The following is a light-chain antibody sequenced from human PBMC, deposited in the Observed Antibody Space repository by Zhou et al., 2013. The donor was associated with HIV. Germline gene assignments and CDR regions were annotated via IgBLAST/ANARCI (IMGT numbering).Light chain of an antibody. Sequence: DIQMTQSPSSLSASVGDRVTITCRASQGIRNDLGWYQQKPGKAPKRLIYTASSLQSGVPSRFTGSGSGTEFTLTISSLQSEDFAVYYCQQYNNWPPLTFGGGTKVEIK. CDR2: TAS. CDR1: QGIRND. J-gene: IGKJ4*01. V-gene: IGKV1-17*01. CDR3: QQYNNWPPLT.